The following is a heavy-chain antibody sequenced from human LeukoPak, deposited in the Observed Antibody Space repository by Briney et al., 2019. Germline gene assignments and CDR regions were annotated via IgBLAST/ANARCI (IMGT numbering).Heavy chain of an antibody. CDR2: IYYSGST. J-gene: IGHJ6*03. V-gene: IGHV4-39*07. CDR1: GGSISSSSYY. CDR3: ASDCSGGSCSGDYYYYMDV. D-gene: IGHD2-15*01. Sequence: PSETLSLTCTVSGGSISSSSYYWGWIRQPPGKGLEWIGSIYYSGSTYYNPSLKSRVTISVDTSKNQFSLKLSSVTAADTAVYYCASDCSGGSCSGDYYYYMDVWGKGTTVTVSS.